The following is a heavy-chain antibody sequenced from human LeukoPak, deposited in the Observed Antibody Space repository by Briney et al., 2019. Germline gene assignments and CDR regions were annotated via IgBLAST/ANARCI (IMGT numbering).Heavy chain of an antibody. Sequence: GGSLRLSCAASGFTFSKYAMRWVRQAPGKGLEWVSGISGSGGGPYYADSVKGRFTISRDNSKNTLYLQMNSLRADDTAVYYCARDRDGTGNSPLDYWGQGTLVIVSS. J-gene: IGHJ4*02. V-gene: IGHV3-23*01. CDR1: GFTFSKYA. D-gene: IGHD3-10*01. CDR2: ISGSGGGP. CDR3: ARDRDGTGNSPLDY.